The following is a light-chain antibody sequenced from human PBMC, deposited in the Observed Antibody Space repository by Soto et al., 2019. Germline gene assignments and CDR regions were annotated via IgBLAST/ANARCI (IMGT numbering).Light chain of an antibody. J-gene: IGLJ1*01. CDR2: DVS. CDR1: RSDIGRYNY. Sequence: QSALTEPACVSWSPGQSITISCIVTRSDIGRYNYVSWYQQYPGKAPKFMIYDVSNRPSGVSNRFSGSKSGNTASLTISGLQAEDEADYYCSPYISSSTYAFGTGTKVTVL. V-gene: IGLV2-14*01. CDR3: SPYISSSTYA.